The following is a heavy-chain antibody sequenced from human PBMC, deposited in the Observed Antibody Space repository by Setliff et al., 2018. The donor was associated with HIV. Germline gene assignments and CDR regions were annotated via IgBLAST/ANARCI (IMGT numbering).Heavy chain of an antibody. CDR2: IYSGGDTT. Sequence: PGGSLRLSCAASGFTVNTNYMSWLRQAPGKGLEWVSIIYSGGDTTYYADSVRGRFTISRDNSKNSVYLQMNGLRVEDTAVYYCARLRINDYWGQGTPVTVSS. J-gene: IGHJ4*02. CDR1: GFTVNTNY. CDR3: ARLRINDY. V-gene: IGHV3-66*04.